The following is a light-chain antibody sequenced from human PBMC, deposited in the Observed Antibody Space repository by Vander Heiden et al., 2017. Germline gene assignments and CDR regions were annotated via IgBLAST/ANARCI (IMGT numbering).Light chain of an antibody. Sequence: DIQLTHSASSLSASVGDRVTITCRARQRISTNLNWYQQKAGKAPKLLISAASTMQSGVPSRFSGSNSGTEFTLTISDLQPDDCATFYCQQSYTRPRTFGPGTKVEIK. CDR2: AAS. CDR1: QRISTN. V-gene: IGKV1-39*01. CDR3: QQSYTRPRT. J-gene: IGKJ3*01.